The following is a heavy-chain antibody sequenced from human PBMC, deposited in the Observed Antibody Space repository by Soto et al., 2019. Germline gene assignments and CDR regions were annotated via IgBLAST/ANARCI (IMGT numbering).Heavy chain of an antibody. J-gene: IGHJ4*02. V-gene: IGHV3-30*18. CDR3: AKDYLGSSWTFDY. CDR1: GFTFSSYG. CDR2: ISLDGSNK. D-gene: IGHD6-13*01. Sequence: LRLSCAASGFTFSSYGMHWVRQAPGKGLEWVAVISLDGSNKYYADSVKGRFTTSRDNSKNTLYLQMNSLRTEDTAVYYCAKDYLGSSWTFDYWGQGTLVTVPQ.